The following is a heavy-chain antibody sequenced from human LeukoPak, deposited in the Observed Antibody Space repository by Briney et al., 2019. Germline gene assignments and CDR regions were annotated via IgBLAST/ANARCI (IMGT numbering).Heavy chain of an antibody. CDR2: IVVGSGNT. Sequence: SVKVSCKASGFTFTSSAVLWVRQARGQRLEWIGWIVVGSGNTNYAQKFQERVTITRDMATSPAYLELSSLRSDDTAVYCCAAEGGMPTDYWGQGTLVTVSS. D-gene: IGHD2-2*01. CDR1: GFTFTSSA. V-gene: IGHV1-58*01. J-gene: IGHJ4*02. CDR3: AAEGGMPTDY.